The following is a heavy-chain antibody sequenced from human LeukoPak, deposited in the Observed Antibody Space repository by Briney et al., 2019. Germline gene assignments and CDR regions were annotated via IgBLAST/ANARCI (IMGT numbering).Heavy chain of an antibody. CDR2: ISYDGSNK. Sequence: GALRLSCAASGFTFSSYAMHRVRQAPGKGLEWVAVISYDGSNKYYADSVKGRFTISRDNSKNTLYLQMNSLRAEDTAVYYCARGSIAAAGTGDYWGQGTLVTVSS. D-gene: IGHD6-13*01. V-gene: IGHV3-30-3*01. CDR1: GFTFSSYA. J-gene: IGHJ4*02. CDR3: ARGSIAAAGTGDY.